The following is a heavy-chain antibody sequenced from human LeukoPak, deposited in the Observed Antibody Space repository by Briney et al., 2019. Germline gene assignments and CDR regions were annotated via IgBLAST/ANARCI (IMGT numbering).Heavy chain of an antibody. CDR3: ATERSDYGDYYYYYGMDV. CDR2: FDPEGGKT. D-gene: IGHD4-17*01. CDR1: GYTLTELP. V-gene: IGHV1-24*01. J-gene: IGHJ6*02. Sequence: SVKVSCQVSGYTLTELPMHWLRQAPGRGREWMGGFDPEGGKTIYARKFQGRVTMTEHTPTDTAYMELSSLRSEDTAVYYCATERSDYGDYYYYYGMDVWGQGTTVTVSS.